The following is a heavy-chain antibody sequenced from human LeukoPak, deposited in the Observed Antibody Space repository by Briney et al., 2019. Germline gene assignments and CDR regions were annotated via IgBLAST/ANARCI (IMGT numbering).Heavy chain of an antibody. J-gene: IGHJ6*02. D-gene: IGHD2-15*01. CDR1: GFTFSSYA. CDR2: ISGSGGST. Sequence: GGSLRLSCAASGFTFSSYAMSWVRQAPGKGLEWVSAISGSGGSTYYADSVKGRFTISRDNSKNTLYLQMNSLRAEDTAVYYCAKDLYCSGGSCRISHYYYGMDVWGQGTTVTGSS. V-gene: IGHV3-23*01. CDR3: AKDLYCSGGSCRISHYYYGMDV.